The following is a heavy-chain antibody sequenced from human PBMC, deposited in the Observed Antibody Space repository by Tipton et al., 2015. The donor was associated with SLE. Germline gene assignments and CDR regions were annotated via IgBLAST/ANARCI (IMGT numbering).Heavy chain of an antibody. D-gene: IGHD3-10*01. V-gene: IGHV4-59*01. J-gene: IGHJ4*02. Sequence: LRLSCTVSGGSISSYYWSWIRQPPGKGLEWIGYIYYSGSTNYNPPLKSRVTISVDTSKNQFSLKLSSVTAADTAVYYCARGGSRGFDYWGQGTLVTVSS. CDR3: ARGGSRGFDY. CDR2: IYYSGST. CDR1: GGSISSYY.